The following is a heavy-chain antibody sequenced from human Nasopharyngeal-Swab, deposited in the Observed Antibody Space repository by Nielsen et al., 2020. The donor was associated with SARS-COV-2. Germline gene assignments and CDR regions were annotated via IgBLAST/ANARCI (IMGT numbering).Heavy chain of an antibody. D-gene: IGHD5-18*01. CDR3: ARLTAMVNRGDYYYGMDV. Sequence: ASVKVSCKASGDTFTSYYMHWVRQAPGQGLEWRGIINPSGGSTSYAQKFQGRVTMTRDTSTSTVYMELSSLRSEDTAVYYCARLTAMVNRGDYYYGMDVWGQGTTVTVSS. CDR2: INPSGGST. CDR1: GDTFTSYY. J-gene: IGHJ6*02. V-gene: IGHV1-46*01.